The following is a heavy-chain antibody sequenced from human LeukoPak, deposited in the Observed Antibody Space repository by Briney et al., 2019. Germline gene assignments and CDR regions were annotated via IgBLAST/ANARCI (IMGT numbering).Heavy chain of an antibody. CDR1: GFTFSSYW. CDR3: ARDGILGSHDY. D-gene: IGHD2-15*01. J-gene: IGHJ4*02. CDR2: INSDGSST. V-gene: IGHV3-74*01. Sequence: GGSLRLSCAASGFTFSSYWMHWVRQAPGKGLVWVSRINSDGSSTSYADSVKGRFTISRDIPKNTLYLQMNSLRAEDTAVYYCARDGILGSHDYWGQGTLVTVSS.